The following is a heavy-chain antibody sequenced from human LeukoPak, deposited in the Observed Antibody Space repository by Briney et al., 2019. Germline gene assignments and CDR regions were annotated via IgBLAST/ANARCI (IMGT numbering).Heavy chain of an antibody. D-gene: IGHD6-19*01. J-gene: IGHJ4*02. Sequence: GGSLRLSCAASGFTFDDYGMSWVRQAPGKGLEWVSGINWNGGSTYYADSVKGRFTISRDNSKNTLYLQMNSLRAEDTAVYYCAKDHRSGWPDCFDYWGQGALVTVSS. V-gene: IGHV3-20*04. CDR2: INWNGGST. CDR3: AKDHRSGWPDCFDY. CDR1: GFTFDDYG.